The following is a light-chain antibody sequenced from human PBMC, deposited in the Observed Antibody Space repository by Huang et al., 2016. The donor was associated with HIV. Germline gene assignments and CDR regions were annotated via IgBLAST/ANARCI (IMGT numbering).Light chain of an antibody. CDR1: QSVDSK. CDR3: HQYSDWPRT. CDR2: SVS. Sequence: EVEMTQSPATLSVSPGESATLSCRASQSVDSKLAWYHQRPGQPPRLLMFSVSTRPTGIPARFSGSGSGTEFSLTITSQQSEDVGIYYCHQYSDWPRTFGQGTKVEMK. V-gene: IGKV3-15*01. J-gene: IGKJ1*01.